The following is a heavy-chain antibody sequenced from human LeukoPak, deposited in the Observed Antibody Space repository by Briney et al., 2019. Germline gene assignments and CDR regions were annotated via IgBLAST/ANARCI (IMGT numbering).Heavy chain of an antibody. CDR2: TSVSGAGT. V-gene: IGHV3-23*01. CDR1: GFTFTNHV. CDR3: AKVDPASLTGGVFYYYYYMDV. D-gene: IGHD3-9*01. Sequence: GGSLRLSCAASGFTFTNHVITWVRQAPGKGLEWVSGTSVSGAGTFYAESVKGRFSISRDNSKPTLSLQMTSLRADDTAINYCAKVDPASLTGGVFYYYYYMDVWGKGTTVTVSS. J-gene: IGHJ6*03.